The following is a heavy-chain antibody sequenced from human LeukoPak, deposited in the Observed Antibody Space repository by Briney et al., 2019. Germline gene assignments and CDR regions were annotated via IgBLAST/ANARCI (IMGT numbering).Heavy chain of an antibody. V-gene: IGHV1-8*03. D-gene: IGHD3-10*01. CDR2: MNPNSGNT. Sequence: ASVKVSCKASGYTFTSYDINWVRQATGQGLEWMGWMNPNSGNTGYAQKFQGRVTITRNTSISTAYMELSSLRSEDTAVYYCARAQGIHRRCGSGSSNYYYYMDVWGKGTTVTVSS. CDR3: ARAQGIHRRCGSGSSNYYYYMDV. J-gene: IGHJ6*03. CDR1: GYTFTSYD.